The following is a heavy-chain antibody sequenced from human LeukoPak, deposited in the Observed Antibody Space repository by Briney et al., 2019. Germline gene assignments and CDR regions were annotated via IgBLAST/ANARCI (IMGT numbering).Heavy chain of an antibody. Sequence: GGSLRLSCAASGLTVSSNYMSWVRQAPGKGLEWVSVIYSGGSTYYADSVKGRFTISRDNSKNTLYLQMNSLRAEDTAVYYCASSIAVAGTIYWGQGTLVTVSS. D-gene: IGHD6-19*01. CDR3: ASSIAVAGTIY. CDR1: GLTVSSNY. J-gene: IGHJ4*02. CDR2: IYSGGST. V-gene: IGHV3-53*01.